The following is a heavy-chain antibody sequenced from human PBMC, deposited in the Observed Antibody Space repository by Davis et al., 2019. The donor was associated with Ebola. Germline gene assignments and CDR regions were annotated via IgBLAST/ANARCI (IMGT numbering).Heavy chain of an antibody. CDR2: IWYDGSNK. D-gene: IGHD6-13*01. J-gene: IGHJ6*02. CDR1: GFTFSSYG. V-gene: IGHV3-33*08. Sequence: GGSLRLSCAASGFTFSSYGMHWVRQAPGKGLEWVAVIWYDGSNKYYADPVKGRFTISRDNSKNTLYLQMNSLRAEDTAVYYCARDSSSWYFDGMDVWGQGTTVTVSS. CDR3: ARDSSSWYFDGMDV.